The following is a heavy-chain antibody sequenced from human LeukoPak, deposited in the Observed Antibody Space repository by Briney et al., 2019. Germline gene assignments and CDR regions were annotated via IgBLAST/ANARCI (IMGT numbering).Heavy chain of an antibody. Sequence: GGSLRLSCAASGFTFSSYSMNWVRQAPGKRLEWVSSISSSSSYIYYADSVKGRFTISRDNAKNSLYLQMNGLRAEDTAVYYCARVGLADGMDVWGQGTTVTVSS. V-gene: IGHV3-21*01. CDR2: ISSSSSYI. CDR1: GFTFSSYS. CDR3: ARVGLADGMDV. J-gene: IGHJ6*02.